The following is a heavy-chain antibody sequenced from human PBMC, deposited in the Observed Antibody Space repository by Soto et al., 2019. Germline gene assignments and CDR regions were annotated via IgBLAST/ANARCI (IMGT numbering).Heavy chain of an antibody. CDR1: GGSIDNYEYY. V-gene: IGHV4-30-4*01. Sequence: QVQLQESGPGLVKPSQTLSLTCTVSGGSIDNYEYYWTWIRQPPGKGLEWVGYIYYSGRTNYNPSLNSRLTRSLDTSKNQVSLRLTSVSAADTAMYYCARDRSNSPDYFDFWGQGTLVTVSS. CDR2: IYYSGRT. D-gene: IGHD6-6*01. CDR3: ARDRSNSPDYFDF. J-gene: IGHJ4*02.